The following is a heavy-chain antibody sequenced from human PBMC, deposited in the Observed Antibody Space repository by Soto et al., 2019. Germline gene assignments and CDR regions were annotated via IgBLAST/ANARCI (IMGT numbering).Heavy chain of an antibody. J-gene: IGHJ6*02. CDR3: ARAGSGWYWGSYYVMDV. Sequence: GGSLRLSCAASGFTFSSYDMHWVRQVTGKGLEWVSAIGTAGDAYYPNSVKGRFTISRENAKNSLYLQMNSLRAGDTAVYYCARAGSGWYWGSYYVMDVWGQGTSVTVSS. CDR2: IGTAGDA. V-gene: IGHV3-13*04. D-gene: IGHD6-19*01. CDR1: GFTFSSYD.